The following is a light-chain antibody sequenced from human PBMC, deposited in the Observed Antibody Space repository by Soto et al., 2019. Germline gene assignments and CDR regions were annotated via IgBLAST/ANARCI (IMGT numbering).Light chain of an antibody. V-gene: IGKV3-20*01. CDR1: QSVSSNY. CDR3: QQYGGSPLYT. J-gene: IGKJ2*01. CDR2: GAS. Sequence: EVVLTQSPDTLSLSPGERATLSCRPSQSVSSNYLAWYQQRPGQAPRLLISGASSRASGIPDRFIGSGSGTDFTLTIPRLEPEDFAVYYCQQYGGSPLYTFGQGTKVE.